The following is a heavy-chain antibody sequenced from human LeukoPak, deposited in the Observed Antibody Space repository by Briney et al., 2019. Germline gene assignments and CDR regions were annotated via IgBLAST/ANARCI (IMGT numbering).Heavy chain of an antibody. CDR3: AREELRLGYFDY. CDR2: IWYDGSNK. Sequence: GGSLRLSCAASGFTFSSYGMHWVHQAPGKGLEWVAVIWYDGSNKYYADSVKGRFTISRDNSKNTLYLQMNSLRAEDTAVYYCAREELRLGYFDYWGQGTLVTVSS. J-gene: IGHJ4*02. V-gene: IGHV3-33*01. CDR1: GFTFSSYG. D-gene: IGHD5-12*01.